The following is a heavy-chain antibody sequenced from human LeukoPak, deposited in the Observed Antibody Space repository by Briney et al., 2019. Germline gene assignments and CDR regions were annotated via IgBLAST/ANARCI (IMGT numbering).Heavy chain of an antibody. CDR3: AKGYCSSTSCPANVGFDI. D-gene: IGHD2-2*01. Sequence: SGGSLRLSRAASGFTFSSYAMSWVRQAPGKGLEWVSAISGSGGSTYYADSVKGRFTISRDNSKNTLYLQMNSLRAEDTAVYYCAKGYCSSTSCPANVGFDIWGQGTMVTVSS. J-gene: IGHJ3*02. V-gene: IGHV3-23*01. CDR1: GFTFSSYA. CDR2: ISGSGGST.